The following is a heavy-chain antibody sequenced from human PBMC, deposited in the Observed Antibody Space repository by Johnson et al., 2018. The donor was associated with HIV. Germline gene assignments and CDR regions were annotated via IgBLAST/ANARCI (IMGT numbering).Heavy chain of an antibody. J-gene: IGHJ3*02. V-gene: IGHV3-66*01. CDR3: ARDLARRGGAAFDI. Sequence: VQLVESGGGLVQPGGSLRLSCVVSGFTVSSNYMSWVRQAPGKGLEWVSVLHSGGSTSYADSVKGRFTISRDNSNNTLHRQMNSLRPEDTAVYYCARDLARRGGAAFDIWGQGTMVTVSS. CDR1: GFTVSSNY. D-gene: IGHD1-26*01. CDR2: LHSGGST.